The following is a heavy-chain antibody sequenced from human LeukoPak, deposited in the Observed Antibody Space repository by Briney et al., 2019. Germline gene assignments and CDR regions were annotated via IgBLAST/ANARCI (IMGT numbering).Heavy chain of an antibody. D-gene: IGHD2-8*02. V-gene: IGHV4-59*01. CDR1: GGSISSYY. Sequence: SETLSLTCTVSGGSISSYYWSWIRQPPGKGLEWIGYIYYSGSTNYNPSLKSRVTISVDTSKNQFSLKLSSVTAADTAVYYCARKGYLLAVDSWFDPWGQGTLVTVSS. CDR2: IYYSGST. J-gene: IGHJ5*02. CDR3: ARKGYLLAVDSWFDP.